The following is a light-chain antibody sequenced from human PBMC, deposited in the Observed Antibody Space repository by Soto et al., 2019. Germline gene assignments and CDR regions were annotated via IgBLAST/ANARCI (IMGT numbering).Light chain of an antibody. CDR1: QSITSN. Sequence: EIVMTQSPATLSVSPGEGATLSCRASQSITSNLAWYQQQPGHAPRPLVSGASTRTTGIPARFSGSGSGTEFTLTISSLQSEDFAVYYCQQDNNWPPTFGQGTKVEIK. CDR2: GAS. J-gene: IGKJ1*01. V-gene: IGKV3-15*01. CDR3: QQDNNWPPT.